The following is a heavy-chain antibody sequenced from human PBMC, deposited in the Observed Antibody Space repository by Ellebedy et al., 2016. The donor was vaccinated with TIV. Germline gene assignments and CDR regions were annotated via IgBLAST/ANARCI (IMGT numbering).Heavy chain of an antibody. J-gene: IGHJ6*02. Sequence: MPSETLSLTCTVSSGSISSYYWSRIRQPPGKGLEWIGYIYYSGSTNYNPSLKSRVTISVDTSKNQFYLKLSSVTAAHTAVYYCARGLLYYDFWSGYYKGAGDYYYAMDVWGQGTTVTVSS. CDR3: ARGLLYYDFWSGYYKGAGDYYYAMDV. CDR2: IYYSGST. D-gene: IGHD3-3*01. V-gene: IGHV4-59*01. CDR1: SGSISSYY.